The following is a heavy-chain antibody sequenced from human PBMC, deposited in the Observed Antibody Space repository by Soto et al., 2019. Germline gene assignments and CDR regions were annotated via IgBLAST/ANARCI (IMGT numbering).Heavy chain of an antibody. CDR1: GHRLIGYY. V-gene: IGHV1-2*02. CDR2: IDPSSGGI. J-gene: IGHJ5*01. Sequence: ASVKVSWKASGHRLIGYYSQWLRQAPGQGLEWVGWIDPSSGGINYAQRFQGGVTMTRDTAITTAYMELSSLRSDDTDVYYCARARRADGFFNFFDLWGQGIMVTVSS. D-gene: IGHD1-20*01. CDR3: ARARRADGFFNFFDL.